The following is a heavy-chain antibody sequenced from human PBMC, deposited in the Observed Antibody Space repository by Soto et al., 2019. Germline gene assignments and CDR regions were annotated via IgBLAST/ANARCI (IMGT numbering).Heavy chain of an antibody. Sequence: QVQLVQSGAEVKRPGSSVKVSCKASGDTFNFYSINWVRQAPGLGLEWMGRVNPILSMSNYAQRFQGRVTMTADKSTITAYMALSGLRSEDTAIYYCATSYGSGYRAFDFWGQGALVTVSS. J-gene: IGHJ4*02. D-gene: IGHD3-10*01. V-gene: IGHV1-69*04. CDR3: ATSYGSGYRAFDF. CDR2: VNPILSMS. CDR1: GDTFNFYS.